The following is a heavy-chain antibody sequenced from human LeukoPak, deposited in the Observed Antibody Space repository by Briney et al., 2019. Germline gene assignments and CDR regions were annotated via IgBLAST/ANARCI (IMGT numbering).Heavy chain of an antibody. CDR3: ARRGKVGATNSPYFDY. Sequence: GGSLRLSCAASGLTFSSHWMHWVRQAPGKGLVWVANIKQDGSEKYYVDSVKGRFTISRDNAKNSLYLQMNSLRAEDTAVYYCARRGKVGATNSPYFDYWGQGTLVTVSS. D-gene: IGHD1-26*01. J-gene: IGHJ4*02. CDR1: GLTFSSHW. CDR2: IKQDGSEK. V-gene: IGHV3-7*01.